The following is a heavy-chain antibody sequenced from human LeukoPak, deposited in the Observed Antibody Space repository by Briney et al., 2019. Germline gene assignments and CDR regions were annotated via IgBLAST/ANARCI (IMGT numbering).Heavy chain of an antibody. Sequence: GRSLRLSCAASGFTFSSYAMHWVRQAPGKGLEWVAVISYDGSNKYYADSVKGRFTISRDNSKNTLYLQINSLRAEDTAVYYCARDIYDSSGYAFDYWGQGTLVTVSS. J-gene: IGHJ4*02. D-gene: IGHD3-22*01. CDR3: ARDIYDSSGYAFDY. CDR1: GFTFSSYA. V-gene: IGHV3-30-3*01. CDR2: ISYDGSNK.